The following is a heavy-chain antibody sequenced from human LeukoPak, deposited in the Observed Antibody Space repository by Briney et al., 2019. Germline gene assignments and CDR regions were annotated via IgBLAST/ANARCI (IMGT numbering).Heavy chain of an antibody. CDR2: VNQGGTQK. D-gene: IGHD3-22*01. CDR3: AREYDANYYDSSGYYENLDY. V-gene: IGHV3-7*01. CDR1: GFTFSSQW. Sequence: GGSLRLSCAASGFTFSSQWMSWARQAPGKGLEWVAIVNQGGTQKYYVDSVKGRFTISRDNAKNSLYLQMNSLRAEDTAVYYCAREYDANYYDSSGYYENLDYWGQGTLVTVSS. J-gene: IGHJ4*02.